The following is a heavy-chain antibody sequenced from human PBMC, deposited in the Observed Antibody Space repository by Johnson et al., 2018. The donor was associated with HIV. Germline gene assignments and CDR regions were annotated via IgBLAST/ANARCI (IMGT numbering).Heavy chain of an antibody. CDR1: GFTFSSYW. Sequence: VQLVESGGGLVKPGGSLRLSCAASGFTFSSYWMSWVRQAPGKGLEWVANIKQDGSEKYYVDSVKGRFSISRDNAKNSLYLQMNNLRVEDTAVYYCAKDKAGGWAFDIWGQGTMVTVSS. V-gene: IGHV3-7*03. D-gene: IGHD6-19*01. J-gene: IGHJ3*02. CDR2: IKQDGSEK. CDR3: AKDKAGGWAFDI.